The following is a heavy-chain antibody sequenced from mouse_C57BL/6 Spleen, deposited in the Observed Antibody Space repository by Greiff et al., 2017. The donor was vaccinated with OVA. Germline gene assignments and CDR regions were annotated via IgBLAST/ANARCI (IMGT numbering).Heavy chain of an antibody. CDR3: AGGSGAMDY. D-gene: IGHD1-1*01. CDR1: GYTFTDYY. J-gene: IGHJ4*01. CDR2: INPNNGGT. V-gene: IGHV1-26*01. Sequence: EVQLQQSGPELVKPGASVKISCKASGYTFTDYYMNWVKQSHGKSLEWIGDINPNNGGTSYNQKFKGKATLTVDKSSSTAYMELRSLTSEDSAVYYCAGGSGAMDYWGQGTSVTVSS.